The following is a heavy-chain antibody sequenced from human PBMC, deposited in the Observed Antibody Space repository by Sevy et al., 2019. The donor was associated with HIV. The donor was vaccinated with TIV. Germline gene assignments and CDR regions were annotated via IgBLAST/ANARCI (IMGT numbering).Heavy chain of an antibody. CDR1: GFTFSSYW. J-gene: IGHJ4*02. V-gene: IGHV3-7*01. CDR3: ARARRITMVRGAYFDY. Sequence: GGSLRLSCAASGFTFSSYWMSWVRQAPGKGLEWVANIKQDGSEKYYVDSVKGRFTISGDNAKNSLYLQMNSLRAEDTAVYYCARARRITMVRGAYFDYWGQGTLVTVSS. D-gene: IGHD3-10*01. CDR2: IKQDGSEK.